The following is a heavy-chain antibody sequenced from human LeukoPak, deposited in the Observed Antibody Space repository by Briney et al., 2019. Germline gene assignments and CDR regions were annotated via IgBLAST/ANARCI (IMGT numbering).Heavy chain of an antibody. J-gene: IGHJ4*02. V-gene: IGHV3-7*04. CDR3: ARVGYGGNAKDY. Sequence: GGSLRLSCAASGFXFSTYWISWVRQAPGKGLEWVANIKEDGSKRYYVDSVRGRFSTTRDNAKNSLYLQMNSLRAEDTAVYYCARVGYGGNAKDYWGQGTLVTVSS. CDR1: GFXFSTYW. D-gene: IGHD4-23*01. CDR2: IKEDGSKR.